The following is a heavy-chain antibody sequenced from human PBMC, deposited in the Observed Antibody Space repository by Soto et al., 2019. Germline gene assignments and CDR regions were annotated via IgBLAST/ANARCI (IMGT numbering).Heavy chain of an antibody. V-gene: IGHV6-1*01. Sequence: SQTLSLTCAISGDTVSSNSATWNWIRQSPSRGLEWLGRTYYRSKWYNDYAESVKSRITFKPDTSKNQISLQLNSVTPEDTAVYFCERNVAKAEHYDYWGQGSLVTVAS. D-gene: IGHD2-21*01. CDR1: GDTVSSNSAT. CDR3: ERNVAKAEHYDY. J-gene: IGHJ4*02. CDR2: TYYRSKWYN.